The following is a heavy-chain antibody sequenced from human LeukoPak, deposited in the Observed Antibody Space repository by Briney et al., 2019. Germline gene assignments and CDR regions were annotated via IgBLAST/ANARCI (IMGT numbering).Heavy chain of an antibody. Sequence: SETLSLTCTVSGGSISSYYWSWIRQPPGKGLEWICYIYYSGSTNYNPSLKSRVTISLDASKNQFSLKLSSVTAADTALYYCARAALTMGATKFDYWGQGTLVTVSS. CDR2: IYYSGST. CDR1: GGSISSYY. V-gene: IGHV4-59*01. D-gene: IGHD1-26*01. CDR3: ARAALTMGATKFDY. J-gene: IGHJ4*02.